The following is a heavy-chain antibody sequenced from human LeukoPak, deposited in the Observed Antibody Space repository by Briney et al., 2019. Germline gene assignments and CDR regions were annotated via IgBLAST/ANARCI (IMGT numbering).Heavy chain of an antibody. Sequence: PSETLSLTCAVSGGSISSGGYSWSWIRQPPGKGLEWIGYIYHSGSTYYNPSLKSRVTISVDRSKNQFSLKLSSVTAADTAVYYCARDPSMVRGVTIRALDYWYFDLWGRGTLVTVSS. CDR1: GGSISSGGYS. CDR2: IYHSGST. CDR3: ARDPSMVRGVTIRALDYWYFDL. J-gene: IGHJ2*01. V-gene: IGHV4-30-2*01. D-gene: IGHD3-10*01.